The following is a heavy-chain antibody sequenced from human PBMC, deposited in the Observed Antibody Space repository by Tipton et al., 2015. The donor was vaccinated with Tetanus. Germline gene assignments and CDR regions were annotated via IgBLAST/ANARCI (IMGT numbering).Heavy chain of an antibody. V-gene: IGHV4-30-4*01. Sequence: TLSLTCTVSGGSISSGDYYWSWIRQPPGKGLEWIGYIYYSGSTYYNPSLESRVTISVDTSKNQFSLKLSSVTAADTAVYYCAREDVLGLTTVTTLGDYWGQGTLVTVSS. D-gene: IGHD4-17*01. J-gene: IGHJ4*02. CDR2: IYYSGST. CDR3: AREDVLGLTTVTTLGDY. CDR1: GGSISSGDYY.